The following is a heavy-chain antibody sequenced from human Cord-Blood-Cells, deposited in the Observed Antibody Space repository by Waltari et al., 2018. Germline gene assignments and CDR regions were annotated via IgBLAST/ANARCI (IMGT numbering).Heavy chain of an antibody. V-gene: IGHV3-53*01. J-gene: IGHJ6*02. CDR2: IYSGGST. CDR3: AGGYDYYYYGMDV. D-gene: IGHD5-12*01. CDR1: GFTVSSNY. Sequence: EVQLVESGGGLIQPVGSLRLSCAAPGFTVSSNYMSWVRQAPGKGLEWVSVIYSGGSTYYADSVKGRFTISRDNSKNTLYLQMNSLRAEDTAVYYCAGGYDYYYYGMDVWGQGTTVTVSS.